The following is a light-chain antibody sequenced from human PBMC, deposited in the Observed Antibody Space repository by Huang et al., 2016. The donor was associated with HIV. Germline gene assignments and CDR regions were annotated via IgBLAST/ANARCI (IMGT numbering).Light chain of an antibody. CDR3: QQYDNLPWT. V-gene: IGKV1-33*01. CDR1: QDISTY. CDR2: VAS. Sequence: DIQMTQSPSSLSASVGDRVTITCQASQDISTYLNWYPQKPGKAPKVLIYVASNLETGVPCRFSGSGSGTDLTFTISSLQPGDIATYYCQQYDNLPWTFGQGTKVEIK. J-gene: IGKJ1*01.